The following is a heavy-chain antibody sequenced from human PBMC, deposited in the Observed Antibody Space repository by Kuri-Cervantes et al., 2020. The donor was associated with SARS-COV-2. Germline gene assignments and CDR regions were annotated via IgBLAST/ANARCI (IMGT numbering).Heavy chain of an antibody. CDR2: IYTSGST. CDR1: GGSISSYY. Sequence: SETLSLTCTVSGGSISSYYWSWIRQPAGKGLERIGRIYTSGSTNYNPSLKSRVTMSVDTSKNQFSLKLSSVTAADTAVYYCASLDCTNGVCYQAGWGQGTLVTVSS. J-gene: IGHJ4*02. CDR3: ASLDCTNGVCYQAG. D-gene: IGHD2-8*01. V-gene: IGHV4-4*07.